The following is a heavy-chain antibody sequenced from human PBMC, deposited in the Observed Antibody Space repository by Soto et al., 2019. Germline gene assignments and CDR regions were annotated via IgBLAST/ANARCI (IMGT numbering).Heavy chain of an antibody. CDR3: ARVAWGYYDSSGYIDY. J-gene: IGHJ4*02. V-gene: IGHV3-53*01. Sequence: VQLVESGGGLIQPGGSLRLSCAASGFTVSSNYMSWVRQAPGKGLEWVSVIYSGGSTYYADSVKGRFTISRDNSKNTLYLQMNSLRAEDTAVYYCARVAWGYYDSSGYIDYWGQGTLVTVSS. CDR1: GFTVSSNY. D-gene: IGHD3-22*01. CDR2: IYSGGST.